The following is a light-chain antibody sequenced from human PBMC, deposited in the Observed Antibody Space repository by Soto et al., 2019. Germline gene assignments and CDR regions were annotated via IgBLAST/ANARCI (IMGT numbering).Light chain of an antibody. V-gene: IGKV3-15*01. CDR1: QRINNN. J-gene: IGKJ1*01. CDR2: GAF. Sequence: EIVMTQSPATLSVSPGERATLSCRASQRINNNLAWYQQKPGQAPRLIIYGAFDRATNISARFSGSGSGTEFTLTLSSLQFEDFAIYYCQQYNTWPRTFGQGTRVDI. CDR3: QQYNTWPRT.